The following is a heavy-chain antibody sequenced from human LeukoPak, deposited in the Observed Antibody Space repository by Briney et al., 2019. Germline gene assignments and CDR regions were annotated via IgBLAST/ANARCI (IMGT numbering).Heavy chain of an antibody. J-gene: IGHJ6*02. CDR1: GFTFDDYA. Sequence: GGSLRLSCAASGFTFDDYAMHWVRQAPGKGLEWVSGISWNSGSIGYADSVKGRFTISRDNAKNSLYLQMNSLRAEDTALYYCAKDRVSIIAVAGTAERNYYYYGMDVWGQGTTVTVSS. V-gene: IGHV3-9*01. CDR2: ISWNSGSI. D-gene: IGHD6-19*01. CDR3: AKDRVSIIAVAGTAERNYYYYGMDV.